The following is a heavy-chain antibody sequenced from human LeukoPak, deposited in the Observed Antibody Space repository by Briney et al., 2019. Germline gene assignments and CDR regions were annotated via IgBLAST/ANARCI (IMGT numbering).Heavy chain of an antibody. CDR1: GGSFSGYY. Sequence: PSETLSLTCAVYGGSFSGYYWSWIRQPPGKGLEWIGEINHSGSTNYNPSLKRRVTISVDTSKNQFSLKLSSVTAADTAVYYCARSGDSSGSPPAPYDYWGQGTLVTVSS. CDR3: ARSGDSSGSPPAPYDY. J-gene: IGHJ4*02. CDR2: INHSGST. D-gene: IGHD3-22*01. V-gene: IGHV4-34*01.